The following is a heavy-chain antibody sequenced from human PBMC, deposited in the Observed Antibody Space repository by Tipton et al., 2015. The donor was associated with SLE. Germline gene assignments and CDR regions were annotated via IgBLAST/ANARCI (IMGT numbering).Heavy chain of an antibody. V-gene: IGHV4-28*03. CDR3: ARDVGRYGDWYFDL. J-gene: IGHJ2*01. D-gene: IGHD1-26*01. CDR2: IYYSGST. CDR1: GYSISSSNW. Sequence: TLSLTCDVSGYSISSSNWWGWIRQPPGKGLAWIGYIYYSGSTYYNPTLKSRVTMSVDTSKNQFSLKLSSVTAADTAVYYCARDVGRYGDWYFDLWGRGTLVTVSS.